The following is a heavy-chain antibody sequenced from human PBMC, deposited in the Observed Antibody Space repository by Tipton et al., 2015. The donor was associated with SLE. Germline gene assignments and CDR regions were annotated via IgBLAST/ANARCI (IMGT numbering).Heavy chain of an antibody. CDR1: GGSISSGYYY. V-gene: IGHV4-31*03. Sequence: TLSLTCTVSGGSISSGYYYWSWIRQHPGKGLEWIGYIYYSGSTYYNPSLKSRVTISVDTSKNQFSLKLTSVTAADTAVYYCARIGYSSSWNSQKGNSFDYWGQGTLVTVSS. CDR3: ARIGYSSSWNSQKGNSFDY. J-gene: IGHJ4*02. D-gene: IGHD6-13*01. CDR2: IYYSGST.